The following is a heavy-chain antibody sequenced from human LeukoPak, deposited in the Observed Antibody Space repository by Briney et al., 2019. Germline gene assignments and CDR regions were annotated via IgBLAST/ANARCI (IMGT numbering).Heavy chain of an antibody. V-gene: IGHV3-23*01. CDR2: ISGGGDST. CDR3: AKDDWFDP. J-gene: IGHJ5*02. CDR1: GFTFSTYA. Sequence: PGGSLRLSCAASGFTFSTYAMSWVRQAPGRGLEWVSSISGGGDSTYYASSVKGRFTISRDNSKNTLYLQMNSLRAEDTAVYYCAKDDWFDPWGQGTLVTVSS.